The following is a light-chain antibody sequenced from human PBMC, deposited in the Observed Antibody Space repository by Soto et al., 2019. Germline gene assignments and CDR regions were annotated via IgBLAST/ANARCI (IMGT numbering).Light chain of an antibody. CDR1: TSNIGSDYG. CDR2: IND. Sequence: QSVLTQPPSVSGAQGQRVTISCTGGTSNIGSDYGVHWYQQLPGRAPRLLIYINDKRPSGVPDRFSGSKSGTSASLAITGLQADDEADYYCQSYDIRLSGVIFGGVTKLTVL. J-gene: IGLJ2*01. V-gene: IGLV1-40*01. CDR3: QSYDIRLSGVI.